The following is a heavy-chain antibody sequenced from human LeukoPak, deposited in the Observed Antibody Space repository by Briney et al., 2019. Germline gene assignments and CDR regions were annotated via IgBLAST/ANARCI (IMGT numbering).Heavy chain of an antibody. CDR1: GGSISSGGYY. Sequence: SQTLSLTCTVSGGSISSGGYYCSWIRQHPGKGLEWIGYIYYSGSTYYNPSLKSRVTISVDTSKNQFSLKLSSVTAADTAVYYCARSRPIDGAFDIWGQGTMVTVSS. CDR2: IYYSGST. D-gene: IGHD5-24*01. V-gene: IGHV4-31*03. J-gene: IGHJ3*02. CDR3: ARSRPIDGAFDI.